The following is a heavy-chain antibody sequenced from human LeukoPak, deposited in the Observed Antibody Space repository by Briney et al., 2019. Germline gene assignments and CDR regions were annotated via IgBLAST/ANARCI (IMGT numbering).Heavy chain of an antibody. CDR1: GGSISSYY. J-gene: IGHJ4*02. V-gene: IGHV4-4*07. CDR2: LYTSGST. CDR3: ARDDYDRGFGY. D-gene: IGHD3-10*02. Sequence: SETLSLTCTVSGGSISSYYWSWIRQPAGKGLEWIGRLYTSGSTNYNPSLKSRVTMSVDTSKNQFSLKLTSVTAADTAVYYCARDDYDRGFGYWSQGTLVTVSS.